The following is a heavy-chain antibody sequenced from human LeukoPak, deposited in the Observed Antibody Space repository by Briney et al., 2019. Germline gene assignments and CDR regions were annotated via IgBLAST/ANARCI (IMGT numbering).Heavy chain of an antibody. J-gene: IGHJ6*02. D-gene: IGHD3-10*01. V-gene: IGHV3-53*04. CDR2: IYSGGST. CDR1: GFTVSSNY. CDR3: ARGSLLWFGELTYGMDV. Sequence: PGGSLRLSCAASGFTVSSNYMSWVRQAPGKGLEWVSVIYSGGSTYYADSVKGRFTISRHNSKNTLYLQMNSLRAEDTAVYYCARGSLLWFGELTYGMDVWGQGNTVTVSS.